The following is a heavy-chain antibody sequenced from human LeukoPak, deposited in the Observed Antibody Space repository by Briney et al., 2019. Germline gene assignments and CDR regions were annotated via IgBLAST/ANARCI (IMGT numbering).Heavy chain of an antibody. V-gene: IGHV4-4*07. J-gene: IGHJ4*02. D-gene: IGHD5-18*01. CDR3: AKSSYSIFDY. CDR1: GGSISSYY. CDR2: IYTSGSN. Sequence: PSETLSLTCTVSGGSISSYYWSWIRQPAGKGLEWIGRIYTSGSNNYNPSLKSRVTISVDTSKNQFSLKLSSVTAADTAVYYCAKSSYSIFDYWGQGTLVTVSS.